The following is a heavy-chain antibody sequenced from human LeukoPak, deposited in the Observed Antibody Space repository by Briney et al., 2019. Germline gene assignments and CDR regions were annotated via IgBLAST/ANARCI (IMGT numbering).Heavy chain of an antibody. V-gene: IGHV4-4*07. CDR1: GASISSYY. J-gene: IGHJ4*02. CDR3: ARSGVWENYRTVSLTTAFDY. CDR2: ISTTGST. Sequence: SETLSLTCNVSGASISSYYWSWIREPAGEGLEWIGRISTTGSTHYNPSLKSRVTMSLDTSNNQFSLKLTSVTAADTAVYYCARSGVWENYRTVSLTTAFDYWGQGTLVSASS. D-gene: IGHD3-16*02.